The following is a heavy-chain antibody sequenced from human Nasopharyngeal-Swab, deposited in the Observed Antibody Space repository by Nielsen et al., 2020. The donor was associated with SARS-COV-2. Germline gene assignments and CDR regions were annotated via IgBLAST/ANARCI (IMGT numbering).Heavy chain of an antibody. CDR3: ARAAITMIVVVSAFDI. V-gene: IGHV4-39*07. D-gene: IGHD3-22*01. J-gene: IGHJ3*02. Sequence: RQAPGKGLEWIASIYYRGSTYYNPSLESRLTISVDTSKNQFSLKLSSVTAADTAVYYCARAAITMIVVVSAFDIWGQGTMVTVSS. CDR2: IYYRGST.